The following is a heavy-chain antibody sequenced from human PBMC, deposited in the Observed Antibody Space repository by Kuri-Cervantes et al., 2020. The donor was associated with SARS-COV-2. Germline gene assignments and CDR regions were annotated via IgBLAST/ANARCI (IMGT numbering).Heavy chain of an antibody. V-gene: IGHV4-34*01. CDR1: GFTFSSYW. Sequence: ESLKISCAASGFTFSSYWMSWVRQAPGKGLEWIGEINHSGSTNYNPSLKSRVTISVDTSKNQFSLKLSSVTAADTAVYYCARGLGEQQLVFDYWGQGTLVTVAS. D-gene: IGHD6-13*01. CDR2: INHSGST. CDR3: ARGLGEQQLVFDY. J-gene: IGHJ4*02.